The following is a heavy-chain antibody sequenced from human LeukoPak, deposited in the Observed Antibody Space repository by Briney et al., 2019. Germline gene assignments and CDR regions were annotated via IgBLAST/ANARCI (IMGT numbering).Heavy chain of an antibody. V-gene: IGHV3-48*01. Sequence: PGGSLRFSCADPGFTFSIYSMNWVRQAPGKGLEWVSYITSDRRTISYADPVKGRFTISRDNDKRLLYLQMDSLRAGDTAVYYCARSTSGTFDHWGQGMLVTVSS. CDR1: GFTFSIYS. D-gene: IGHD5/OR15-5a*01. CDR2: ITSDRRTI. CDR3: ARSTSGTFDH. J-gene: IGHJ4*02.